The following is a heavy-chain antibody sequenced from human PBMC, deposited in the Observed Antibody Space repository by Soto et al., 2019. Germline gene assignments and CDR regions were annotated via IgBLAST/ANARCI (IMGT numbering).Heavy chain of an antibody. CDR3: AREQIAVAGTFDY. CDR2: IIPILGIA. V-gene: IGHV1-69*04. J-gene: IGHJ4*02. D-gene: IGHD6-19*01. Sequence: SVKVSCKASGGTFSSYTISWVRQAPGQGLEWMGRIIPILGIANYAQKFQGRVTITADKSTSTAYMELSSLRSEDTAVYYCAREQIAVAGTFDYWGQGTLVTVSS. CDR1: GGTFSSYT.